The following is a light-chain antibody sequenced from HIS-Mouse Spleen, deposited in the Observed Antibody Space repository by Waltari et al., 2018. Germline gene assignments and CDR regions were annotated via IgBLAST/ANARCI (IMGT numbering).Light chain of an antibody. Sequence: QSALTQPASVSGSPGQSITISCTGTSSDSGISTLFSWYQQHPGKAPKLMIYEGSKRPSGVSNRFSGSKSGNTASLTISGLQAEDEADYYCCSYAGSSTVVFGGGTKLTVL. CDR2: EGS. CDR3: CSYAGSSTVV. CDR1: SSDSGISTL. J-gene: IGLJ2*01. V-gene: IGLV2-23*01.